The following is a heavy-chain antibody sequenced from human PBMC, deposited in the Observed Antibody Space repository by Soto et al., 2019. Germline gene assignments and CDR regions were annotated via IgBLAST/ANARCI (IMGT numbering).Heavy chain of an antibody. D-gene: IGHD2-15*01. J-gene: IGHJ4*02. CDR2: FDPEDGET. V-gene: IGHV1-24*01. Sequence: ASVKVSCKVSGYTLTELSMHWVRQAPGKGLEWMGGFDPEDGETIYAQKFQGRVTMTEDTSTDTAYMELSSLRSEDTAVYYCATDDPLGYAQAFDYWGQGTLVPVSS. CDR3: ATDDPLGYAQAFDY. CDR1: GYTLTELS.